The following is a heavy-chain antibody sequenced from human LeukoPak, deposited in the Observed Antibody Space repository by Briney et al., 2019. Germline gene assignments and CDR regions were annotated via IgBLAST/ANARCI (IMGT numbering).Heavy chain of an antibody. D-gene: IGHD6-19*01. CDR2: IYASGST. CDR1: GGSITSYY. Sequence: SETLSLTCTVSGGSITSYYWSWIRQPAGKGPEWIGRIYASGSTNYNPSLKSRVTMSVDMSKNQFSLRLNSVTAADTAVYYCARGDRAVAGAWGWFDPWGQGTLVTVSS. J-gene: IGHJ5*02. V-gene: IGHV4-4*07. CDR3: ARGDRAVAGAWGWFDP.